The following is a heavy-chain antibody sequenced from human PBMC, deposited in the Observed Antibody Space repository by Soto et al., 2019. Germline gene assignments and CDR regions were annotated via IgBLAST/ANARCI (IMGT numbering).Heavy chain of an antibody. CDR2: INPSGGIT. J-gene: IGHJ4*02. Sequence: QVQLVHSGAEVKKPGASVKVSCKASGYTFTSYYMHWVRQAPGQGLEWMGIINPSGGITSYAQKCQVRVSMTRDTSKSTVYMELSSLRSEDTAVYYCARDVGLTYYDFWSVQHSDYWGQGTLVTVSS. V-gene: IGHV1-46*01. CDR3: ARDVGLTYYDFWSVQHSDY. D-gene: IGHD3-3*01. CDR1: GYTFTSYY.